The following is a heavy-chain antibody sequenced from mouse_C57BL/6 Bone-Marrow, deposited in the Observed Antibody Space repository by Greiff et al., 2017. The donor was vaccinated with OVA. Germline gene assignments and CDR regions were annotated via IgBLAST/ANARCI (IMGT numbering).Heavy chain of an antibody. Sequence: EVQLQQSGPELVKPGASVKIPCKASGYTFTDYNMDWVKQSHGKSLEWIGDINPNNGGTIYNQKFKGKAKLTVDKSSSTAYMELRSLTSEDTAVYYCARPYYYGSSYGWYFDYWGQGTTLTVSS. V-gene: IGHV1-18*01. J-gene: IGHJ2*01. D-gene: IGHD1-1*01. CDR2: INPNNGGT. CDR3: ARPYYYGSSYGWYFDY. CDR1: GYTFTDYN.